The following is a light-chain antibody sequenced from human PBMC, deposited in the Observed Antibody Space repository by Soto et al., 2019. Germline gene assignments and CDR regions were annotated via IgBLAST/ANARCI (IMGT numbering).Light chain of an antibody. CDR2: GTS. CDR3: QQYGDSHPT. J-gene: IGKJ1*01. CDR1: QSVSSNS. Sequence: EIVLTQSPGTLSLSPGESATLSCRASQSVSSNSLAWYRRNPGQPPSLLIYGTSTRATDIPRRFSGSGSGSDFTLNITRLELEDLAVYLCQQYGDSHPTFGQGPKVDVK. V-gene: IGKV3-20*01.